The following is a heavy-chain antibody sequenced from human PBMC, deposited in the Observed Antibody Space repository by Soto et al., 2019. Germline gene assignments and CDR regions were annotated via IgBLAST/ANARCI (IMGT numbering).Heavy chain of an antibody. J-gene: IGHJ4*02. V-gene: IGHV2-5*02. D-gene: IGHD3-22*01. CDR3: AHSRGDSSGYYQRD. Sequence: QITLKESGPTLVKPTQTLTLTCTFSGFSLRTSGVGVVWIRQPPGKALEWLAVIYWDDDKRHSPSLKSRLTITKDTSKKQVVLTMTNMDTVDTATYYCAHSRGDSSGYYQRDWGQGTLVTVSS. CDR2: IYWDDDK. CDR1: GFSLRTSGVG.